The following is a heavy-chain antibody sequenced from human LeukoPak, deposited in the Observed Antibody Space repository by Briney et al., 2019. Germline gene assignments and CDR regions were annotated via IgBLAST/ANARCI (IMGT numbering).Heavy chain of an antibody. CDR2: MNPNSGNT. CDR1: GYTFTSYD. D-gene: IGHD3-10*01. V-gene: IGHV1-8*01. CDR3: ARGYYGSGSISFDP. J-gene: IGHJ5*02. Sequence: GASVKVSCKASGYTFTSYDINWVRQATGQGVEWMGWMNPNSGNTGYAQKFQGRVTMTRNTSISTAHMELSSLRSEDTAVYYCARGYYGSGSISFDPWGQGTLVTVSS.